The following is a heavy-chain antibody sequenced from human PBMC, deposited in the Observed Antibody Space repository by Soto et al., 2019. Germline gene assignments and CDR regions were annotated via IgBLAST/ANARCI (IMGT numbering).Heavy chain of an antibody. CDR2: ISAYNGNT. D-gene: IGHD3-16*02. J-gene: IGHJ3*02. CDR3: ATYDYVWGSYRYGAFDI. CDR1: GYTFTSYG. V-gene: IGHV1-18*01. Sequence: ASVKVSCKASGYTFTSYGISWVRQAPGQGLEWMGWISAYNGNTSYAQKLQGRVTMTTDTSTSTAYMELRSLRSDDTAVYYCATYDYVWGSYRYGAFDIWGQGTMVTVSS.